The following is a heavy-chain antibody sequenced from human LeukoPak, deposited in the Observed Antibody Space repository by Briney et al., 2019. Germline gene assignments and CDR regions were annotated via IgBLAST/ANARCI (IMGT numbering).Heavy chain of an antibody. Sequence: GGSLRLSCAASGFTFRNYEMHWVRQAPGKGLEWVAFISKDGNNKYYADSVKGRFTISRDNSKITLYLQMNSLRAEDTAVYYCARDGYGDHVAFDIWGQGTMVTVSS. D-gene: IGHD4-17*01. CDR2: ISKDGNNK. V-gene: IGHV3-30-3*01. CDR1: GFTFRNYE. J-gene: IGHJ3*02. CDR3: ARDGYGDHVAFDI.